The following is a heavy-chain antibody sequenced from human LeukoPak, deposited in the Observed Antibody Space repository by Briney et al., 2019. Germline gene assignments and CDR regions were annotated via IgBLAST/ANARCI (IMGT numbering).Heavy chain of an antibody. D-gene: IGHD3-22*01. CDR2: IIPILGIA. V-gene: IGHV1-69*04. CDR3: ARDLRNYYDSSGYYLDYYYGMDV. J-gene: IGHJ6*02. Sequence: SVKVSCKASGGTFSSYAISWVRQAPGQGLEWMGRIIPILGIANYAQKFQGRVTITADKSTSTAYMELSSLRSEDTAVYYCARDLRNYYDSSGYYLDYYYGMDVWGQGTTVTVSS. CDR1: GGTFSSYA.